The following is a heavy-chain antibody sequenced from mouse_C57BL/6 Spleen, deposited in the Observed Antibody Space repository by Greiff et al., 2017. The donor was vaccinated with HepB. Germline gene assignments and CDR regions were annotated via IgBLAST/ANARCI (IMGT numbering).Heavy chain of an antibody. Sequence: QVQLQQPGAELVMPGASVKLSCKASGYTFTSYWMHWVKQRPGQGLEWIGEIDPSDSYTNYNQKFKGKSTLTVDKSSSTAYMQLSSLTSEDSAVYDCARGDYDEAWFAYWGQGTLVTVSA. CDR1: GYTFTSYW. CDR2: IDPSDSYT. D-gene: IGHD2-4*01. V-gene: IGHV1-69*01. CDR3: ARGDYDEAWFAY. J-gene: IGHJ3*01.